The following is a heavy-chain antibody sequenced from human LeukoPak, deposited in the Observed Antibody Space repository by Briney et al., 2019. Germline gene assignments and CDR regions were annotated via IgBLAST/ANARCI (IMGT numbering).Heavy chain of an antibody. CDR2: TYYRSKWYI. CDR3: ARSRNYAFDY. CDR1: GDSVSTNSVG. Sequence: SQTLSLTCAISGDSVSTNSVGWHWIRQSPSRGLEWLGKTYYRSKWYIDYAVSVKSRITINPDTSKNRFPLQLNSVTPEDTAVYYCARSRNYAFDYWGQGALVTVSS. V-gene: IGHV6-1*01. J-gene: IGHJ4*02. D-gene: IGHD2-2*01.